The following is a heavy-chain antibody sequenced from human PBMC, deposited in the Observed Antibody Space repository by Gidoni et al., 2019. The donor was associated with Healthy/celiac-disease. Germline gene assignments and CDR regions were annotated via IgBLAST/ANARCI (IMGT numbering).Heavy chain of an antibody. V-gene: IGHV3-21*01. Sequence: EVQLVESGGGLVKPGGSLRLSCAASGFTFSRQSMNWVRQAPGKGLEWVSSISSSSSYIYYADSVKGRFTISRDNAKNSLYLQMNSLRAEDTAVYYCARGAGGYNAAFDYWGQGTLVTVSS. CDR2: ISSSSSYI. CDR1: GFTFSRQS. CDR3: ARGAGGYNAAFDY. D-gene: IGHD1-26*01. J-gene: IGHJ4*02.